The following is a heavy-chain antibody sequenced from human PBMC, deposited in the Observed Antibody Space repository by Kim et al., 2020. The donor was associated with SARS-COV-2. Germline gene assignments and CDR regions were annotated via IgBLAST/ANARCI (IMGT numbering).Heavy chain of an antibody. CDR2: FTHSGRI. D-gene: IGHD2-15*01. CDR3: APIYGCYSDFDY. J-gene: IGHJ4*02. V-gene: IGHV4-34*01. CDR1: GGSLTSYY. Sequence: SETLSLTCAVYGGSLTSYYWSWIRQPPGKGLEWIGEFTHSGRIHYNPSLKSRLTISADTSRRQFSLTLSSVTAADTAVYYCAPIYGCYSDFDYWGQGSLV.